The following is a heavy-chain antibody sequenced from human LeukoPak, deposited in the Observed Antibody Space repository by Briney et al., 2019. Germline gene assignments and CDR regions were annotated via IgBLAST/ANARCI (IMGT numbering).Heavy chain of an antibody. CDR2: IIPIFGTA. CDR3: ASIPGTMVRGVILDY. Sequence: ASVKVSCKASGGTFSSYAISWVRQAPGQGLEWMGGIIPIFGTANYAQKFQGRVTITADESTSTTYMELSSLRSEDTAVYYCASIPGTMVRGVILDYWGQGTLVTVSS. J-gene: IGHJ4*02. D-gene: IGHD3-10*01. CDR1: GGTFSSYA. V-gene: IGHV1-69*13.